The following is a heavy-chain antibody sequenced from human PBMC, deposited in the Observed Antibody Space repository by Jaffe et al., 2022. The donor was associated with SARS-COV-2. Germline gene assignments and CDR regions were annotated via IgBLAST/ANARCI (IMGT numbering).Heavy chain of an antibody. CDR3: VRRGGGYYPYYFDY. J-gene: IGHJ4*02. CDR1: GGSFSNDY. D-gene: IGHD1-26*01. V-gene: IGHV4-34*01. CDR2: VHQSGST. Sequence: QLQLQQWGAGLLKPSETLSLTCAVYGGSFSNDYWSWVRQPPGKGLEWIGEVHQSGSTNYNPSLKSRVTISLVTSKTQFSLRLSSVTAADTAVYYCVRRGGGYYPYYFDYWGRGTLVTVSS.